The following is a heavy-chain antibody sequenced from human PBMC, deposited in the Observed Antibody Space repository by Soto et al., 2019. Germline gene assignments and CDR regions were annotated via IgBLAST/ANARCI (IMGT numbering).Heavy chain of an antibody. V-gene: IGHV3-11*01. Sequence: GGSLRLSCAASGFTFSDYYMSWIRQAPGKGLEWVSYISSSGSTIYYADSVKGRFTISRDNAKNSLYLQMNSLRAEDTAVYYCAREPKPYCTNGVCYTADAYYYYYMDVWGKGTTVTVSS. D-gene: IGHD2-8*01. J-gene: IGHJ6*03. CDR3: AREPKPYCTNGVCYTADAYYYYYMDV. CDR1: GFTFSDYY. CDR2: ISSSGSTI.